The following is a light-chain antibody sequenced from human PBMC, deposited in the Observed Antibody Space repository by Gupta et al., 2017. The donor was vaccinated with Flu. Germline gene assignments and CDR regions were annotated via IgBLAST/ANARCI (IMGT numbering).Light chain of an antibody. Sequence: DFVMTQSPLSLPVTLGQPASISCRSSQSLVHSDGNTYLNWFQQRPGQSPRRLIYKVSNRDSGVPARFSGSGSGTDFTLKISRVEAEDVGVYYCMQGTRWPWTVRQGTKVEIK. CDR3: MQGTRWPWT. J-gene: IGKJ1*01. CDR1: QSLVHSDGNTY. CDR2: KVS. V-gene: IGKV2-30*02.